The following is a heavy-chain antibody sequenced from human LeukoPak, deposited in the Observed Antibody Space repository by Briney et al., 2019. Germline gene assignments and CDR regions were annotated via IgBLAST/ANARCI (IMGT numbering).Heavy chain of an antibody. CDR1: GYSFTSYW. V-gene: IGHV5-51*01. D-gene: IGHD6-13*01. J-gene: IGHJ3*02. CDR2: IYPGDSDT. Sequence: GESLKISCKGSGYSFTSYWIGWVRQMPGKGLEWMGIIYPGDSDTRYSPSFQGQVTISADKSISTAYLQWSSLRAEDTAVYYCASPSYSSSWYDAFDIWGQGTMVTVSS. CDR3: ASPSYSSSWYDAFDI.